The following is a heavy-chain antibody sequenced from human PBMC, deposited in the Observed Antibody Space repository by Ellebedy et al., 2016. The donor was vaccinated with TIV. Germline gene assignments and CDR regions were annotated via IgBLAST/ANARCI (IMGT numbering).Heavy chain of an antibody. V-gene: IGHV3-7*01. CDR2: INEDGTKK. J-gene: IGHJ3*02. Sequence: GGSLRLSCTASGFTLTNYWMTWVRQAPGKGLEWVANINEDGTKKHYVDSVKGRFTISRDNAKNSLYLQMNSLRAEDTAVYYCATDGSYGDYLSPTHAFVTWGQGTMVTVSS. D-gene: IGHD4-17*01. CDR3: ATDGSYGDYLSPTHAFVT. CDR1: GFTLTNYW.